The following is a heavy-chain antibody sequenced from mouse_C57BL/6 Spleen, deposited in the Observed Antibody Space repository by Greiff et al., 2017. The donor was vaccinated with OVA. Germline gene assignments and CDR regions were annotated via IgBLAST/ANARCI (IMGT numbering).Heavy chain of an antibody. Sequence: EVQLQQSGPELVKPGASVKISCKASGYSFTDYNMNWVKQSNGKSLEWIGLINPNSDTTSYNQKFKGKATLTVDQSSSTAYMQLNSLTSEDSAVYYRARRGTAQATYYAMDYWGQGTSVTVSS. V-gene: IGHV1-39*01. CDR1: GYSFTDYN. CDR3: ARRGTAQATYYAMDY. J-gene: IGHJ4*01. D-gene: IGHD3-2*02. CDR2: INPNSDTT.